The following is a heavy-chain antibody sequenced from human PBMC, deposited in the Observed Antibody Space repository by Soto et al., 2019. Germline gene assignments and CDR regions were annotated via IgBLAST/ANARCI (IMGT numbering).Heavy chain of an antibody. J-gene: IGHJ4*02. D-gene: IGHD6-25*01. V-gene: IGHV3-23*01. CDR1: GFTFSSYA. Sequence: EVQLLESGGGLVQPGGSLRLSCAASGFTFSSYAMSWVRQAPGKGLEWLSAISGTGGTTYYADFVKGRFTISRYNVMNTLHQQMNSLRAEDAAIDYCAKFFVEKGGSSGWPWSFHFWGQGTLVTVS. CDR2: ISGTGGTT. CDR3: AKFFVEKGGSSGWPWSFHF.